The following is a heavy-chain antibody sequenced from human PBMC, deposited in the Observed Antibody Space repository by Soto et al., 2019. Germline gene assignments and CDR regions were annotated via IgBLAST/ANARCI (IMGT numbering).Heavy chain of an antibody. J-gene: IGHJ4*02. Sequence: SETLSLTCAVSGGSISSGGYSWILIRQPPGKGLEWIGYIYYSGSTNYNPSLKSRVTISVDTSKNQFSLKLSSVTAADTAVYYCARRYGGTFDYWGQGTLVTVSS. CDR1: GGSISSGGYS. CDR2: IYYSGST. D-gene: IGHD2-15*01. CDR3: ARRYGGTFDY. V-gene: IGHV4-61*08.